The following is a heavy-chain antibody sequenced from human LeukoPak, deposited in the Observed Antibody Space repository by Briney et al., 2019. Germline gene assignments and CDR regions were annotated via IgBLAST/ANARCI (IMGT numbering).Heavy chain of an antibody. J-gene: IGHJ4*02. CDR3: ARGRSSGTHTLDFDY. V-gene: IGHV4-4*07. Sequence: KPSETLSLTCTVSGGSISSYFWSWIRQLAGKGLEWIGRLYTSGSTDYNPSLKSRVTMSVDTSKNQFSLKLNSVTAADTAVYYCARGRSSGTHTLDFDYWGQGTLVTVSS. D-gene: IGHD3-10*01. CDR1: GGSISSYF. CDR2: LYTSGST.